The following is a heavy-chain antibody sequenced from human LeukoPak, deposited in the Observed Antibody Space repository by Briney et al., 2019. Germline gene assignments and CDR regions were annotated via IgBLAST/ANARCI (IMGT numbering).Heavy chain of an antibody. D-gene: IGHD2-15*01. CDR3: ARGPSGCSGGSCFSDY. J-gene: IGHJ4*02. CDR2: INTNTGNP. CDR1: GYTFTTYA. V-gene: IGHV7-4-1*02. Sequence: EASVKVSCKASGYTFTTYAMNWVRQAPGQGLEWMGWINTNTGNPTYAQGFTGRFVFSLDTSVSTAYLQISSLKAEDTAVYFCARGPSGCSGGSCFSDYWGQGTLVNGSS.